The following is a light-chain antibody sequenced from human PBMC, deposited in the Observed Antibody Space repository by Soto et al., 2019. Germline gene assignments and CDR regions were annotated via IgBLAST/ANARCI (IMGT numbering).Light chain of an antibody. CDR1: SSDVGGYNY. CDR2: DVS. V-gene: IGLV2-14*03. J-gene: IGLJ1*01. CDR3: SSYTTSNTRQIV. Sequence: QPASVSGSPGQSITISCTGTSSDVGGYNYVSWYQHHPGKAPKLMIYDVSNRPSGVSNRFSGSKSGNTASLTISGLQPEDEADYYCSSYTTSNTRQIVFGTGTKLTVL.